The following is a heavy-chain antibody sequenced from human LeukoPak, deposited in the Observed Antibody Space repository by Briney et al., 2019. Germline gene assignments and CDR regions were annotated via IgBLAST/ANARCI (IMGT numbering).Heavy chain of an antibody. CDR1: GFIVSSNY. CDR3: ARGVSTSGWLDY. D-gene: IGHD6-19*01. CDR2: LYSGGDT. Sequence: GGSLTLSCAASGFIVSSNYMSWVRQAPGKGLGWVSVLYSGGDTYYAGSVQGRFTVSRDNSKNTLYLQMNSLRAEDTAVYYCARGVSTSGWLDYWGQGTLVTVSS. J-gene: IGHJ4*02. V-gene: IGHV3-53*01.